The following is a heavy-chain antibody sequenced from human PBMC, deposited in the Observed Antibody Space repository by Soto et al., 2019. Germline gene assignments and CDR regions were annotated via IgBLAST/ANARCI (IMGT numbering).Heavy chain of an antibody. J-gene: IGHJ4*02. CDR3: ARTTDYYDSSGYLDY. D-gene: IGHD3-22*01. Sequence: QPGGSLRLSCAASRFTFSSYGMHWVRQAPGKGLEWVAVIWYDGSNKYYADSVKGRFTISRDNSKNTLYLQMNSLRAEDTAVYYCARTTDYYDSSGYLDYWGQGTLVTVSS. CDR1: RFTFSSYG. CDR2: IWYDGSNK. V-gene: IGHV3-33*01.